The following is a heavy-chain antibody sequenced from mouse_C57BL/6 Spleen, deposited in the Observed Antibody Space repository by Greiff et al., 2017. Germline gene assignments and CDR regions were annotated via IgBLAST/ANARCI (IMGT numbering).Heavy chain of an antibody. J-gene: IGHJ4*01. CDR3: ARHHITTVVDYYAMDY. CDR1: GFTFSSYG. D-gene: IGHD1-1*01. CDR2: ISSGGSYT. Sequence: EVQRVESGGDLVKPGGSLKLSCAASGFTFSSYGMSWVRQTPDKRLEWVATISSGGSYTYYPDSVKGRFTISRDNAKNTLYLQMSSLKSEDTAMYYCARHHITTVVDYYAMDYWGQGTSVTVSS. V-gene: IGHV5-6*01.